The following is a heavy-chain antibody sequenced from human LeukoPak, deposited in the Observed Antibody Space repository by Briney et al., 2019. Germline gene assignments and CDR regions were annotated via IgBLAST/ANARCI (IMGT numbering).Heavy chain of an antibody. CDR3: AVGRPRNTTRLDDGYDF. Sequence: SETLSLTCTVSGGSITTYYWSWIRQPAGKGLEWIGRVSTSGRTNYNPSLKSGLTMSADTSKKQFSLILNSVTAANTAVYYCAVGRPRNTTRLDDGYDFWGQGTMDNVSS. CDR2: VSTSGRT. CDR1: GGSITTYY. D-gene: IGHD1-1*01. V-gene: IGHV4-4*07. J-gene: IGHJ3*01.